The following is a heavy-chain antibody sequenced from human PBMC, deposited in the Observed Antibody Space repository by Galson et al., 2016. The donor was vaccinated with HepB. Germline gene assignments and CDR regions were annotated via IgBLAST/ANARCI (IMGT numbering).Heavy chain of an antibody. Sequence: CAISGDSVSNNNAGWYWIRQSPSRGLECLGRTFYRSNWQNDYAESVKSRITINPDTSKNEFSLHLSSVTPEDTGVYYCARSHLLRRGFGWWGPGTPVTVSS. CDR2: TFYRSNWQN. J-gene: IGHJ4*02. CDR1: GDSVSNNNAG. CDR3: ARSHLLRRGFGW. D-gene: IGHD3-16*02. V-gene: IGHV6-1*01.